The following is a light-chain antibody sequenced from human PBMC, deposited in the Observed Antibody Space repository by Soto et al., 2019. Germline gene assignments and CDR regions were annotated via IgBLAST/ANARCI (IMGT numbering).Light chain of an antibody. J-gene: IGLJ2*01. CDR1: SSDVGVYNNY. Sequence: QSALTQPASVSGSPGQSITISCTGTSSDVGVYNNYVSWYQQHPGKAPKLMIYDVSNRPSGVSNRFSGSKSGNTASLTISGLQAEDEADYYCSSYTISTHVVFGGGTKLTVL. CDR3: SSYTISTHVV. V-gene: IGLV2-14*01. CDR2: DVS.